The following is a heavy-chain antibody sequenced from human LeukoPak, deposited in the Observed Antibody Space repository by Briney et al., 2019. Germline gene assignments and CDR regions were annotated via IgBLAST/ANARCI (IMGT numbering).Heavy chain of an antibody. Sequence: GGSLRLSCAASGFTFSSYSMNWVRQAPGKGLEWVAVIWYDGSDKYYADSVKGRFTISRDNSKNTLYLQMNSLRAEDTAVYYCARDRNVDYFDYWGQGTLVTVAS. V-gene: IGHV3-33*08. CDR2: IWYDGSDK. CDR3: ARDRNVDYFDY. J-gene: IGHJ4*02. D-gene: IGHD1-1*01. CDR1: GFTFSSYS.